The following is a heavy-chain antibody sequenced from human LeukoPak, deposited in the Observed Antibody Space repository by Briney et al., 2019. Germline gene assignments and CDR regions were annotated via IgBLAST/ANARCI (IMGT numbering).Heavy chain of an antibody. CDR1: GYTFTSYG. J-gene: IGHJ4*02. CDR2: ISPYNGDT. Sequence: SVKVSCKASGYTFTSYGISWVRQAPGQGPEWMGWISPYNGDTNYAQRLQGRVTMTTDTSTSTAYMELRSLRSGDTAVYYCARDIGYCSGGTCSPYCDYWGQGTLVTVSS. CDR3: ARDIGYCSGGTCSPYCDY. V-gene: IGHV1-18*04. D-gene: IGHD2-15*01.